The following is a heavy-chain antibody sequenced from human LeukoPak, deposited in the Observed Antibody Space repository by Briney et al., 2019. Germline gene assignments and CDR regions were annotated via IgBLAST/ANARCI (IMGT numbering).Heavy chain of an antibody. V-gene: IGHV3-20*04. CDR1: GFTFDYYG. CDR3: AREYTAMVTAYFDY. D-gene: IGHD5-18*01. CDR2: INWNGGST. J-gene: IGHJ4*02. Sequence: GGSLRLSCAASGFTFDYYGMRWVRQALGKGLEWVSDINWNGGSTGYADSVKGLFTISRDNAKNSLYLQMNSLRAEDTALYYCAREYTAMVTAYFDYWGQGTLVTVSS.